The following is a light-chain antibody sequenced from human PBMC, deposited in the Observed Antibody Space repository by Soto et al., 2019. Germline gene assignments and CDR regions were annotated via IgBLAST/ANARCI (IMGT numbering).Light chain of an antibody. CDR3: QQTGDSLWT. J-gene: IGKJ1*01. CDR1: QYLSRSY. Sequence: EIVLTQSPGTLSLSPGDTATLSCRASQYLSRSYFAWYQQKSGQAPRLLIYDAYRRATGIPDRFSGSGSGTDFTLTIDRMVPEDFAVYYCQQTGDSLWTFGQGTRLELK. CDR2: DAY. V-gene: IGKV3-20*01.